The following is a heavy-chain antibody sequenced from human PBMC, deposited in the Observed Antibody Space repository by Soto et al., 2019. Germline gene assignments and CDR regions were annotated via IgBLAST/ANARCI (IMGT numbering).Heavy chain of an antibody. D-gene: IGHD3-10*01. V-gene: IGHV3-23*01. CDR1: GFIFSSYA. CDR3: ARDRHYVLGSFDY. J-gene: IGHJ4*02. Sequence: PGGSLRLSCAASGFIFSSYAMSWVRQAPGKGLEWVSAISGSGGSTYYADSVKGRFTISRDNSKNTLYLQMNSLRAEDTAVYYCARDRHYVLGSFDYWGQGTLVTVSS. CDR2: ISGSGGST.